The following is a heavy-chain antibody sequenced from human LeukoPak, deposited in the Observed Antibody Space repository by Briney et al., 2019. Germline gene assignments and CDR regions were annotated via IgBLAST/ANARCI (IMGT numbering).Heavy chain of an antibody. V-gene: IGHV5-51*01. J-gene: IGHJ6*02. CDR3: ARLQSSSSRYYYYYGMDV. CDR2: IYPVDSDT. Sequence: GESLKTSCKGPGYSLTNYWIAWVRQIPGKGLEWMGIIYPVDSDTRYSPSCQGPVTLSADKSISTAYLQWSSLKASDTAMYYCARLQSSSSRYYYYYGMDVWGQGTTVTVSS. CDR1: GYSLTNYW. D-gene: IGHD6-6*01.